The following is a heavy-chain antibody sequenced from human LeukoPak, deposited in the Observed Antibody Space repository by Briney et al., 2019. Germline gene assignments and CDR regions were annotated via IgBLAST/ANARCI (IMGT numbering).Heavy chain of an antibody. J-gene: IGHJ4*02. V-gene: IGHV4-59*08. Sequence: TTSETLSLTCTVSGGSISGYYWSWIRQPPGKGLEWIGYIYSSGSTKYSPSLKSRVTMSVDTSKNQFSLKLTSVTAADTAVYYCARYYCSGTCYHFDYWGQGTLVTVSS. D-gene: IGHD2-2*01. CDR1: GGSISGYY. CDR3: ARYYCSGTCYHFDY. CDR2: IYSSGST.